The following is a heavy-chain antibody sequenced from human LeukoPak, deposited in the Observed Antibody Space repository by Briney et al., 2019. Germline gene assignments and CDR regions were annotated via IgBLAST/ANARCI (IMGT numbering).Heavy chain of an antibody. Sequence: GGSLRLSCAASGFTSSSYGMHWVRQAPGKGLEWVAVISYDGSNKYYADSVKGRFTISRDNSKNTLYLQMNSLRAEDTAVYYCATDPTVTVYWGQGTLVTVSS. CDR2: ISYDGSNK. CDR3: ATDPTVTVY. V-gene: IGHV3-30*03. D-gene: IGHD4-17*01. CDR1: GFTSSSYG. J-gene: IGHJ4*02.